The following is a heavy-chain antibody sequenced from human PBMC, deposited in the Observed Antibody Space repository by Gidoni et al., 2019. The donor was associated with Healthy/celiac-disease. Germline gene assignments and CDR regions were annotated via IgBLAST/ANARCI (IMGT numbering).Heavy chain of an antibody. CDR3: ARLRWHIAYYYYGMDV. J-gene: IGHJ6*02. CDR1: GGSFSGYY. Sequence: QVQLQQWGAGLLKPSETLSLTCAVYGGSFSGYYWSWIRQPPGKGLEWIGEINHSGSTNYNPSLKSRVTISVDTSKNQFSLKLSSVTAADTAVYYCARLRWHIAYYYYGMDVWGQGTTVTVSS. V-gene: IGHV4-34*01. CDR2: INHSGST. D-gene: IGHD2-21*01.